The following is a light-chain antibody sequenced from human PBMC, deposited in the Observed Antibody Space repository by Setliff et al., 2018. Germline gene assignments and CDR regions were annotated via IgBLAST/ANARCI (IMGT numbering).Light chain of an antibody. Sequence: QSVLTQPPSASGSPGQSVTISCTGTSSDIGGYKYVSWYQQHPDKAPKLMIYEVNKRPSGVPDRFSGSKSGNTASLTVSGLQAEDEADYYCSSNIGSNNFDVFGTGTKVTVL. J-gene: IGLJ1*01. CDR1: SSDIGGYKY. V-gene: IGLV2-8*01. CDR3: SSNIGSNNFDV. CDR2: EVN.